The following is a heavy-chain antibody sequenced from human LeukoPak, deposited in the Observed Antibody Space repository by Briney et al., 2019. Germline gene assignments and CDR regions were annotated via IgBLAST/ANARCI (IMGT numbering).Heavy chain of an antibody. Sequence: SETLSLTCTVSGGSISSGGYYWSWIRQHPGKGLEWFGYIYYSGSTYYNPSLKSRVTISVDTSKNQFSLKLSSVTAADTAVYYCARSKYQLRSQYNWFDPWGQGTLVTVSS. V-gene: IGHV4-31*03. CDR3: ARSKYQLRSQYNWFDP. CDR1: GGSISSGGYY. D-gene: IGHD2-2*01. CDR2: IYYSGST. J-gene: IGHJ5*02.